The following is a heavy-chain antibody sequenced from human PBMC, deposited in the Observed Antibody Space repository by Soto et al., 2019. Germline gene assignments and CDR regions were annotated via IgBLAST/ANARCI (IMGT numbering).Heavy chain of an antibody. V-gene: IGHV4-61*01. J-gene: IGHJ5*01. CDR2: IYRSGST. D-gene: IGHD3-16*01. CDR3: ARWKYSYADLPGDWFDS. Sequence: SETLSLTCTVSGASLTSGSYYWSWVRQPPGKGLEWIAYIYRSGSTNYNPSLKSRATISVDTSKNQFSLRLTSVTPADTAMYYCARWKYSYADLPGDWFDSWGQGTQVTVSS. CDR1: GASLTSGSYY.